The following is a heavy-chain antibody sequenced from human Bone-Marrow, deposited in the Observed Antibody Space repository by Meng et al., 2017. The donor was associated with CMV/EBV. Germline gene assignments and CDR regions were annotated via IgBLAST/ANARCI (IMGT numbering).Heavy chain of an antibody. D-gene: IGHD3-22*01. CDR3: AREGYYYDSSGYYVTYYYYGMDG. CDR1: GDSLSNYA. V-gene: IGHV1-69*05. CDR2: IIPIFGTP. J-gene: IGHJ6*02. Sequence: SVKVSCKASGDSLSNYAFSWVRQAPGQGLEWMGGIIPIFGTPNYAQKFQGRVSITTDEATSTSYMELSSLRSEDTAVYYCAREGYYYDSSGYYVTYYYYGMDGWGQGTTVTVSS.